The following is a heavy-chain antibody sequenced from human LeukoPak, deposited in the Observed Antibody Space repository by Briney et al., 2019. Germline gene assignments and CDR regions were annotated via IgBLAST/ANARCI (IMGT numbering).Heavy chain of an antibody. J-gene: IGHJ4*02. CDR2: ISASGGST. Sequence: GGSQRLSCAASEFTFSSYAMQWVRQAPGKGLEWVSGISASGGSTWYADSVKGRFTVSRDNSKNTLFLQMNSLRAEDTAVYYCAKGTGDSGSSIDYWGQGTLVTVSS. D-gene: IGHD6-13*01. CDR3: AKGTGDSGSSIDY. V-gene: IGHV3-23*01. CDR1: EFTFSSYA.